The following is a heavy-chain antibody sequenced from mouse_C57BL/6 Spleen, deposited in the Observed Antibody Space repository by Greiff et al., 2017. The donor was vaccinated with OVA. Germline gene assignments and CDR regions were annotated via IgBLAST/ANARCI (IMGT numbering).Heavy chain of an antibody. CDR1: GFNIKDYY. CDR3: ASPTFAY. Sequence: EVKLQQSGAELVKPGASVKLSCTASGFNIKDYYMHWVKQRTEQGPEWIGRIDPEDGETKYAPKFQGKATITADTSSNTAYLQLSSLTSEDTAVYYCASPTFAYWGQGTLVTVSA. V-gene: IGHV14-2*01. J-gene: IGHJ3*01. CDR2: IDPEDGET.